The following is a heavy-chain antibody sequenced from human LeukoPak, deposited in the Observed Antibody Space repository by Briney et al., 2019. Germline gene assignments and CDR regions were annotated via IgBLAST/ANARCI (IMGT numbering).Heavy chain of an antibody. V-gene: IGHV3-21*01. CDR3: ARDGSGSYGDYFDY. Sequence: PGGSLRLSCAASGFTFSSYSMNWVRQAPGKGLEWVSSISSSSSYIYYADSVKGRFTISRDNAKNSLYLQMNSLRAEDTAVYYCARDGSGSYGDYFDYWGQGTLVTVSS. CDR2: ISSSSSYI. J-gene: IGHJ4*02. D-gene: IGHD1-26*01. CDR1: GFTFSSYS.